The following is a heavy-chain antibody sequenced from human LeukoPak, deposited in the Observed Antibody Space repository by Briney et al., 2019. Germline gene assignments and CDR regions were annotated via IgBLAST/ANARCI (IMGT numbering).Heavy chain of an antibody. CDR3: AKESGKFDY. V-gene: IGHV3-43*02. J-gene: IGHJ4*02. Sequence: PGGSLRLSCVVSGIXFADYAMHWVRQPPGKGLEWVSLISADGGSAFSADSVKGRFSISRDNSKNSLYLQMNSLRSEDTAMYYCAKESGKFDYWGQGTLVAVSS. CDR1: GIXFADYA. CDR2: ISADGGSA.